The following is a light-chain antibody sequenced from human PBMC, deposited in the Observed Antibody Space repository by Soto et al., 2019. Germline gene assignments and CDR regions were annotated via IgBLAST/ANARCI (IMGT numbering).Light chain of an antibody. Sequence: QSVLTQPPSVSGAPGQTVTISCTGNNSNIGAGYDVHWYVQLPGTAPKLLIYGNRHRPSGVPDRVSGSKSGASVSLAITGLKAEDEGDYFCQSYDRSVSLSVFGGGTQLTVL. J-gene: IGLJ2*01. CDR1: NSNIGAGYD. CDR2: GNR. CDR3: QSYDRSVSLSV. V-gene: IGLV1-40*01.